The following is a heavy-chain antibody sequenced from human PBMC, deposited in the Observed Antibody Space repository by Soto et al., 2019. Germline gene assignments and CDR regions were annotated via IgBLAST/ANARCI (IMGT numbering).Heavy chain of an antibody. Sequence: PSETLSLTCTVSGGSISSYYWSWIRQPAGKGLEWIGRIYTSGSTNYNPSLKSRVTMSVDTSKNQFSLKLSSVTAADTAVYYCAREDIVVGWNWFDPRGQGTLVTGSS. CDR2: IYTSGST. D-gene: IGHD2-2*01. CDR3: AREDIVVGWNWFDP. V-gene: IGHV4-4*07. CDR1: GGSISSYY. J-gene: IGHJ5*01.